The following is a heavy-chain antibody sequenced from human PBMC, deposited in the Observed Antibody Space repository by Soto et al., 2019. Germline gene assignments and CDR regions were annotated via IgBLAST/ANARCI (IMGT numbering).Heavy chain of an antibody. J-gene: IGHJ4*02. Sequence: GGSLRLSCVVSGFIPSSYAMSWVRQAPGKGLEWVSGISGSGGATSYADSVKGRFTLSRDNSKNTLYLQMNSLSAEDTAIYYCAKDAIMVSSSFNYFDFWGQGALVTVSS. CDR3: AKDAIMVSSSFNYFDF. V-gene: IGHV3-23*01. D-gene: IGHD6-13*01. CDR2: ISGSGGAT. CDR1: GFIPSSYA.